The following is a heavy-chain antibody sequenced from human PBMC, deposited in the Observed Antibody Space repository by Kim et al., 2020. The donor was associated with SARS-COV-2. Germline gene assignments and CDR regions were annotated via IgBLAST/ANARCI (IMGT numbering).Heavy chain of an antibody. CDR1: GGSISSDY. J-gene: IGHJ3*01. V-gene: IGHV4-59*01. CDR2: IYYSGST. CDR3: ARCLDDDLDAFDL. Sequence: SETLSLTCTVSGGSISSDYWSWIRQPPGKGLEWIGYIYYSGSTNYNPSLKSRVTISVDTSKNQFSLKLSSVTAADTAVYYCARCLDDDLDAFDLWGQGT. D-gene: IGHD1-1*01.